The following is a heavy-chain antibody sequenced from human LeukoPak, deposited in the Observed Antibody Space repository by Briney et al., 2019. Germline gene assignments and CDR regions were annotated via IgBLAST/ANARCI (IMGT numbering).Heavy chain of an antibody. J-gene: IGHJ4*02. CDR1: GFTFSSYY. CDR3: ARVHPVRGSSWTGDY. D-gene: IGHD6-13*01. V-gene: IGHV3-21*01. Sequence: GGSLRLSCAASGFTFSSYYMNWVRQAPGKGLEWVSSISSRSTYIYYADSVKGRFTISRDNAKNSLYLQMNSLRAEDTAVYYCARVHPVRGSSWTGDYWGQGTLVTVSS. CDR2: ISSRSTYI.